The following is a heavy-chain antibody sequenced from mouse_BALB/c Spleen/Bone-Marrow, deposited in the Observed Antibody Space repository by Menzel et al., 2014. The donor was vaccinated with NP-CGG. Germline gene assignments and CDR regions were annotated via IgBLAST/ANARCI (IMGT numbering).Heavy chain of an antibody. V-gene: IGHV5-9-3*01. J-gene: IGHJ2*01. D-gene: IGHD1-1*01. Sequence: EVKLMESGGGLVKPGGSLKLSCAASGFTLSSYAMSWVRQTPEKRLEWVATISSGGSYTYYPDSVKGRFTISRDNAKNTLYLQMSSLRSEDTAMYYCARHITTVVADYWGQGTTLTVSS. CDR3: ARHITTVVADY. CDR2: ISSGGSYT. CDR1: GFTLSSYA.